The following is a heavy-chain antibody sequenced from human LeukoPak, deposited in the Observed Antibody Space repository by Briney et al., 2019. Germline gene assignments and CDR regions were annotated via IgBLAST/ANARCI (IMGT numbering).Heavy chain of an antibody. CDR1: GFTFSSYW. V-gene: IGHV3-7*01. J-gene: IGHJ4*02. CDR2: IKQDGSEK. D-gene: IGHD2-2*01. Sequence: GGSLRLSCAAAGFTFSSYWMSWVRQAPGKGLEWVANIKQDGSEKYYVDSVKGRFTISRDNAKNSLYLQMNSLRAEDTAVYYCARAVKYHPGDYFDYWGQGTLVTVSS. CDR3: ARAVKYHPGDYFDY.